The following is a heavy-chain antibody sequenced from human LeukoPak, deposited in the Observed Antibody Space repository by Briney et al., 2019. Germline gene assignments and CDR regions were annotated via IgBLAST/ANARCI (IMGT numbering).Heavy chain of an antibody. Sequence: GGSQRLSCAASGFTFSSYGMNWVRQAPGKGLEWVSFISSSSSYIYYADSVKGRFTISRDNAKNSLYLQMNSLRAEDTAVYYCARDLRSSGYYAFDYWGQGTLVTVSS. V-gene: IGHV3-21*01. CDR3: ARDLRSSGYYAFDY. CDR1: GFTFSSYG. J-gene: IGHJ4*02. CDR2: ISSSSSYI. D-gene: IGHD3-22*01.